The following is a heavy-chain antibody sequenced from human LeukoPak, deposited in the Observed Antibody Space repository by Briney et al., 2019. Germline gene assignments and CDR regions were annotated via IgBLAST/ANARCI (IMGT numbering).Heavy chain of an antibody. D-gene: IGHD4-11*01. CDR1: GYTFTSYY. J-gene: IGHJ5*02. CDR3: ARGTIRPEYSNYNNWFGP. V-gene: IGHV1-46*01. CDR2: INPSGGST. Sequence: ASVKVSCKASGYTFTSYYMHWVRQAPGQGLEWMGIINPSGGSTSYAQKFQGRVTMTRDMSTSTVYMELSSLRSEDTAVYYCARGTIRPEYSNYNNWFGPWGQGILVTVSS.